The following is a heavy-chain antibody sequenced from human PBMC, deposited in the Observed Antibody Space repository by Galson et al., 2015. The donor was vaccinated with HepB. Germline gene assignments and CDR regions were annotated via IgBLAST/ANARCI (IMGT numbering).Heavy chain of an antibody. Sequence: SLRLSCAASGFTFSSYGMHWVRQAPGKGLEWVAVIWYDGSNKYYADSAKGRFTIHRGNSKNTLYLQMNSLRAEDTAVYYCARDPARGVFNPRVAVWGQGTTVTVSS. J-gene: IGHJ6*02. CDR2: IWYDGSNK. CDR3: ARDPARGVFNPRVAV. V-gene: IGHV3-33*08. D-gene: IGHD3-10*01. CDR1: GFTFSSYG.